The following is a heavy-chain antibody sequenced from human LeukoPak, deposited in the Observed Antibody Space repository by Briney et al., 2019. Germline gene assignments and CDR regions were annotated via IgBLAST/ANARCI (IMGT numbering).Heavy chain of an antibody. Sequence: PGGSLRLSCAASGFTSSSYWTHWVRQAPGKGLVWVSRINSDGSSTSYADSVKGRFTISRDNAKNTLYLQMNSLRAEDTAVYYCARDRFGVRGVMPDWGQGTLVTVSS. CDR2: INSDGSST. CDR1: GFTSSSYW. V-gene: IGHV3-74*01. J-gene: IGHJ4*02. CDR3: ARDRFGVRGVMPD. D-gene: IGHD3-10*01.